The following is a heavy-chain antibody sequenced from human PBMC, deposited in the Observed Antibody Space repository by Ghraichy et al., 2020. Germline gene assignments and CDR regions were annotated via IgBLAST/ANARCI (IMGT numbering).Heavy chain of an antibody. J-gene: IGHJ4*02. CDR1: GGTFSSYA. D-gene: IGHD6-19*01. Sequence: SVKVSYKASGGTFSSYAISWVRQAPGQGLEWMGGIIPIFGTANYAQKFQGRVTITADESTSTAYMELSSLRSEDTAVYYCAGAPAVAGGFFDYWGQGTLVTVSS. CDR2: IIPIFGTA. V-gene: IGHV1-69*13. CDR3: AGAPAVAGGFFDY.